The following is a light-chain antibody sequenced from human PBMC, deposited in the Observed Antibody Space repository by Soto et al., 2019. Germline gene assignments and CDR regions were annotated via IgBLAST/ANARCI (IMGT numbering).Light chain of an antibody. J-gene: IGLJ2*01. CDR1: NNDVGGFNF. Sequence: QSALTQPASVSGSPGQSITISCTGTNNDVGGFNFVSWYQQHPGKVPKLLIYDVDDRPSGFSNRFSGSRSGNTASLTISGLQAEDEADYYCSSYTSRSTVIFGGGTKVTVL. V-gene: IGLV2-14*03. CDR2: DVD. CDR3: SSYTSRSTVI.